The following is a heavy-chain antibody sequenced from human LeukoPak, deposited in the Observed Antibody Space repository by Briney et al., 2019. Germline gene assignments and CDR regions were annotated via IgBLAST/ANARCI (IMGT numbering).Heavy chain of an antibody. CDR1: GYTFTSYD. J-gene: IGHJ4*02. CDR3: ARDVASSGYYWD. D-gene: IGHD3-22*01. V-gene: IGHV1-8*01. Sequence: GASVKVSCKASGYTFTSYDINWVRQATGQGLEWMGWMSPNSGNTAYTQKFQGRVTMTRDTSTSTVYMEVSSLRSEDTAVYYCARDVASSGYYWDWGQGTLVTVSS. CDR2: MSPNSGNT.